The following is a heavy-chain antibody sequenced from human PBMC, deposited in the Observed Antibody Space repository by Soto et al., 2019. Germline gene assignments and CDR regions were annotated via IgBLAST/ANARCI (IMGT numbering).Heavy chain of an antibody. CDR3: ARDGTDDAFDI. V-gene: IGHV3-7*03. J-gene: IGHJ3*02. Sequence: EVQLVESGGGLVQPGGSLRLSCAASGFTFNGYWMSWVRQAPGKGLEWVAKIKHDGSEKFYVNTVEGRFTISRDSTKNSLYLQMTSLRAADTAVYYCARDGTDDAFDIWGQGTMVTVSS. CDR2: IKHDGSEK. CDR1: GFTFNGYW.